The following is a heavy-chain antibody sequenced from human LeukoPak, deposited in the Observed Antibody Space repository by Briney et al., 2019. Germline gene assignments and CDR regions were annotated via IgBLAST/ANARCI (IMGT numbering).Heavy chain of an antibody. CDR3: ARYWEGNWFDH. CDR1: GYRFTSYW. J-gene: IGHJ5*02. Sequence: GGALKISFKGSGYRFTSYWIGWVRQMPGKGVGWMGIIYPGDSDTRYSPSFQGQVTISADKSISTAYLQWSSLKASDTAMYYCARYWEGNWFDHWGQGTLVTVSS. V-gene: IGHV5-51*01. D-gene: IGHD1-26*01. CDR2: IYPGDSDT.